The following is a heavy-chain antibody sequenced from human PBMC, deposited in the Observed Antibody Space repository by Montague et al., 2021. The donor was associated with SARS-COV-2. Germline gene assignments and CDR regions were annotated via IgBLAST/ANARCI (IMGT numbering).Heavy chain of an antibody. CDR2: VYYNGNT. Sequence: SETLSLTCTVSGGSTASHYWNWIRLSPGKRPEWIGYVYYNGNTRYNHSLQSRVTISIDTSTNQFALRLNSVTAADTAVDVRARGWAFDPWGQGRLVTVSS. D-gene: IGHD6-19*01. V-gene: IGHV4-59*08. CDR1: GGSTASHY. J-gene: IGHJ3*01. CDR3: ARGWAFDP.